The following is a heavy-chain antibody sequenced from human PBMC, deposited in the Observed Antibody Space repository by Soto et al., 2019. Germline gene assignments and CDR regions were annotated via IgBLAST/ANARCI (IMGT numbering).Heavy chain of an antibody. CDR3: AALHPRIEYYFDY. CDR1: GGSISSSSYY. Sequence: QLQLQESGPGLVKPSETLSLTCTVSGGSISSSSYYWGWIRQPPGKGLEWIGSIYYSGSTYYNPSLKSRVTISVDTSKNQFSLKLGSVTAADTAVYYCAALHPRIEYYFDYWGQGTLVTVSS. J-gene: IGHJ4*02. V-gene: IGHV4-39*01. CDR2: IYYSGST.